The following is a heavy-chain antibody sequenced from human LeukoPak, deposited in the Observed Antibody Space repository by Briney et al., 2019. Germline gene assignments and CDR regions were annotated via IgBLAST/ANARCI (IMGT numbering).Heavy chain of an antibody. CDR1: GFTDYG. J-gene: IGHJ4*02. CDR3: ARGQLYYDSSGFDY. V-gene: IGHV3-20*04. Sequence: GGSLRLSCAASGFTDYGMSWVRQAPGKGLEWVSGINWNGGTTTYADSVKGRFTISRDNAKKSVYLQMNSLRAEDTAVYYCARGQLYYDSSGFDYWGQGTLVTVSS. CDR2: INWNGGTT. D-gene: IGHD3-22*01.